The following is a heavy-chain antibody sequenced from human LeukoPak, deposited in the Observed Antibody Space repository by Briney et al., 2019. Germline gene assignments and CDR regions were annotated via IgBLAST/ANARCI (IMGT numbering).Heavy chain of an antibody. Sequence: GRSLRLSCAASGFTFSSYAMHWVRQAPGKGLERVAVISYDGSNKYYADSVKGRFTISRDNSKNTLYLQMNSLRAEDTAVYYCARATEMVRGVTLGGFHYWGQGTLVTVSS. CDR2: ISYDGSNK. CDR3: ARATEMVRGVTLGGFHY. CDR1: GFTFSSYA. J-gene: IGHJ4*02. D-gene: IGHD3-10*01. V-gene: IGHV3-30*04.